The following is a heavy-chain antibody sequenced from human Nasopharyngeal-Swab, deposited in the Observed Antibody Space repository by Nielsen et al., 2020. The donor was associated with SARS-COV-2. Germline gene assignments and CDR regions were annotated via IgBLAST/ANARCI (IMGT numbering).Heavy chain of an antibody. D-gene: IGHD1-26*01. Sequence: GESLKISCATSGYRFTDYWIAWVRQAPGKGLECMGTIFPGDSGTRYSPSFEGRVTISVDQSITTAYLHWTSLKASDTAKYYCAIGAAVGTLFHGMDVWGQGTMVTVSS. CDR2: IFPGDSGT. V-gene: IGHV5-51*01. CDR3: AIGAAVGTLFHGMDV. J-gene: IGHJ6*02. CDR1: GYRFTDYW.